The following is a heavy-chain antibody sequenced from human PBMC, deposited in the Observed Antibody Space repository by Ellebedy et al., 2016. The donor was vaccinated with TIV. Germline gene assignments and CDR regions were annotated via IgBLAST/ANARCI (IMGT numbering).Heavy chain of an antibody. CDR1: GDSISSNG. V-gene: IGHV4-59*08. Sequence: SETLSLTCTVSGDSISSNGWGWVRQPPEKGLEWIGFIGYNSGSSNYNPALTSRVTISGDTSKNQFSLRLSSVTAADTAVYYCARGDSSSSRVYYWGQGTLVTVSS. D-gene: IGHD6-6*01. J-gene: IGHJ4*02. CDR2: IGYNSGSS. CDR3: ARGDSSSSRVYY.